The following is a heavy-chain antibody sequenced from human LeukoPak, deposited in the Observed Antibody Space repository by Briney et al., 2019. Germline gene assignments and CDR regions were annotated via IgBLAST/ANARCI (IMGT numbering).Heavy chain of an antibody. J-gene: IGHJ4*02. Sequence: GGSLRLSCVASGFTFSPHTMHWVRQAPGKGLEWLAVITENGSTEFYADSVRGRFTVSRDDSRNTLHLQMSSLTTDDTAVYFCVRQSQGLDYWGQGTLVTVSS. CDR1: GFTFSPHT. CDR2: ITENGSTE. V-gene: IGHV3-30-3*01. CDR3: VRQSQGLDY.